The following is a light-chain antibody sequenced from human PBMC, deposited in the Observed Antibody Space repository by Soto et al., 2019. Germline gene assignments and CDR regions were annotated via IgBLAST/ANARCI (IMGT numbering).Light chain of an antibody. V-gene: IGLV2-14*03. Sequence: QSALTQPASVSGSPGQSITISCTGTSSDVGGYNYVSWYQQHPGKAPKLMIYDVSNRPSGVSNRFSGSKSGNTASLTISGLQAEDEADSYCGSYTSSSTVIFGGGTKLTVL. CDR3: GSYTSSSTVI. CDR2: DVS. J-gene: IGLJ2*01. CDR1: SSDVGGYNY.